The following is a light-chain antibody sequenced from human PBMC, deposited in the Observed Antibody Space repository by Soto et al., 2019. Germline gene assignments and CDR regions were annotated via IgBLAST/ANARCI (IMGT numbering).Light chain of an antibody. CDR2: DGY. J-gene: IGKJ5*01. V-gene: IGKV3-11*01. Sequence: EVVLTVPPVELSLSRAEGASPACRASQSFRGLLAWYQQKPGQAPRLLIYDGYNRATGIPPRFSGSGSGTDFTVTISSLEPEDSAVYYCQPRHMWPIAFGQGTRLEI. CDR3: QPRHMWPIA. CDR1: QSFRGL.